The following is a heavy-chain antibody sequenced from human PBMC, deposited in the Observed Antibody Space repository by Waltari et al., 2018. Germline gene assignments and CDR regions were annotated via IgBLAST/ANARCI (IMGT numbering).Heavy chain of an antibody. CDR1: GYTFTSYA. J-gene: IGHJ4*02. CDR3: ARGARSLYDFWSGYGDY. Sequence: QVQLVQSGAEVKKPGASVKVSCKASGYTFTSYAMHWVRQAPGQRLEWMGWINAGNGNTKYSQKFQGRVTITRDTSASTAYMELSSLRSEDTAVYYCARGARSLYDFWSGYGDYWGQGTLVTVSS. D-gene: IGHD3-3*01. V-gene: IGHV1-3*01. CDR2: INAGNGNT.